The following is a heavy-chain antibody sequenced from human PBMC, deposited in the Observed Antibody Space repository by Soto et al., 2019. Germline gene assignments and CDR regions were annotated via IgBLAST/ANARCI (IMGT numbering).Heavy chain of an antibody. CDR1: GGTFSSYA. J-gene: IGHJ5*02. V-gene: IGHV1-69*13. CDR2: IIPIFGTA. CDR3: ARDPYDFCSGYTTSLTWFDP. Sequence: GASVKVSCKASGGTFSSYAISWVRQAPGQGLEWMGGIIPIFGTANYAQKFQGRVTITADESTSTAYMELSSLRSEDTAVYYCARDPYDFCSGYTTSLTWFDPWGQGTLVTVSS. D-gene: IGHD3-3*01.